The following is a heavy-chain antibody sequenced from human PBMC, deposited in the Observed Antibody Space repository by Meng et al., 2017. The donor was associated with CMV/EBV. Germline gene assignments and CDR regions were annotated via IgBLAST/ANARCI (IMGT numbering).Heavy chain of an antibody. CDR1: GGTFSSYA. V-gene: IGHV1-69*05. J-gene: IGHJ6*02. CDR2: IIPIFGTA. Sequence: SVKVSCKASGGTFSSYAISWVRQAPGQGLEWMGGIIPIFGTANYAQKFQGRVTITTDESTSTAYMELSSLRSEATAVYYCARPSTIFGVVPTPDYGMDVWGQVTTVTVSS. D-gene: IGHD3-3*01. CDR3: ARPSTIFGVVPTPDYGMDV.